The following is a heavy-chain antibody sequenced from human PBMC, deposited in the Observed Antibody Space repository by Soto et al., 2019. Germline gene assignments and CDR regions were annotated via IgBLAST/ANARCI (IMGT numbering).Heavy chain of an antibody. CDR2: IKQDGSEK. Sequence: GGSLRLSCAASGFTFSSYWMSWVRQAPGKGLEWVANIKQDGSEKYYVDSVKGRFTISRDNAKNSLYLQMNSLRAEDTAVYYCARDQGDNQYSSSSDFDYWGQGTLVTVSS. J-gene: IGHJ4*02. CDR3: ARDQGDNQYSSSSDFDY. V-gene: IGHV3-7*01. CDR1: GFTFSSYW. D-gene: IGHD6-6*01.